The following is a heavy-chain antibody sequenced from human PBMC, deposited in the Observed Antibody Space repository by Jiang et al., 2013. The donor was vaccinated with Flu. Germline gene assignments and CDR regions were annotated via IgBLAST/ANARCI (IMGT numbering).Heavy chain of an antibody. Sequence: RQAPGQGLEWMGWISAYNGNTNYAQKLQGRVTMTTDTSTSTAYMELRSLRSDDTAVYYCARVTRDCSSTSCYKGNAFDIWGQGTMVTVSS. CDR2: ISAYNGNT. V-gene: IGHV1-18*01. CDR3: ARVTRDCSSTSCYKGNAFDI. J-gene: IGHJ3*02. D-gene: IGHD2-2*02.